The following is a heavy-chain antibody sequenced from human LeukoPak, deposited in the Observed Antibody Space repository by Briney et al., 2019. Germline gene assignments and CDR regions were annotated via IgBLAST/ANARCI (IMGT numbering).Heavy chain of an antibody. CDR2: ISSSSSYI. CDR1: GFTFSSYS. J-gene: IGHJ6*02. V-gene: IGHV3-21*04. CDR3: AKYCISSSGCGGSSHFYGMDV. D-gene: IGHD6-19*01. Sequence: PGGSLRLSCAASGFTFSSYSMNWVRQAPGKGLEWVSSISSSSSYIYYADSVKGRFTISRDNSNNRLYLQMNSLRVEDTAVYYCAKYCISSSGCGGSSHFYGMDVWGQGTTVTVSS.